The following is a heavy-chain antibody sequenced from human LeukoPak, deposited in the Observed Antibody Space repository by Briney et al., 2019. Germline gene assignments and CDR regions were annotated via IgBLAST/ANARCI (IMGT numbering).Heavy chain of an antibody. J-gene: IGHJ4*02. CDR1: GFTFSSYW. Sequence: GGSLRLSCAASGFTFSSYWMSWVRQAPGKGLEWVANIKQDGSEKYYVDSVKGRFTIPRDNAKNSLYLQMNSLRAEDTAVYYCARDINWGSEEYYFDYWGQGTLVTVSS. D-gene: IGHD7-27*01. CDR2: IKQDGSEK. V-gene: IGHV3-7*01. CDR3: ARDINWGSEEYYFDY.